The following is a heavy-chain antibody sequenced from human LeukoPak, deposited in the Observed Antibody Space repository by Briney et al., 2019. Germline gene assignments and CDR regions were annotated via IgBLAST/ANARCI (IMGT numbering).Heavy chain of an antibody. J-gene: IGHJ4*02. V-gene: IGHV3-21*01. D-gene: IGHD1-26*01. CDR3: ASGGSYYGYFDY. Sequence: PGGSLRLSCAASGFTFSSYSMNWVRQAPGKGLEWVSSISSSSSYIYYADSVKGRFTISRDNAKNSLYLQMNSLRAEDTAVNYCASGGSYYGYFDYWGQGTLVTVSS. CDR2: ISSSSSYI. CDR1: GFTFSSYS.